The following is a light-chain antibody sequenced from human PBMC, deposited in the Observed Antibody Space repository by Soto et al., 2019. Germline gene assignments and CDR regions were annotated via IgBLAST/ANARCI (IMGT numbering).Light chain of an antibody. Sequence: QSALTQPASVSGSPGQSITISCTGTSSDVGGYKYVSWYQQHPDKAPKLIIFEVSNRPSGISSRFSGSKSGNTASLTISGLQAEDEADYYCASYTSSSTSVIFGRGTXLTVL. CDR1: SSDVGGYKY. CDR3: ASYTSSSTSVI. J-gene: IGLJ2*01. V-gene: IGLV2-14*01. CDR2: EVS.